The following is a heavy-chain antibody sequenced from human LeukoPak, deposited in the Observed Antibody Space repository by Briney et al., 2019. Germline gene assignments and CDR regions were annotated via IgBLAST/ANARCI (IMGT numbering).Heavy chain of an antibody. CDR3: ARASFGYCSSTSCFLPYFDY. CDR2: INHSGST. Sequence: PSETPSLTCAVYGGSFSGYYWSWIRQPPGKGLEWIGEINHSGSTNYNPSLKGRVTISVDTSKNQFSLKLSSVTAADTAVYYCARASFGYCSSTSCFLPYFDYWGQGTLVTVSS. V-gene: IGHV4-34*01. D-gene: IGHD2-2*01. CDR1: GGSFSGYY. J-gene: IGHJ4*02.